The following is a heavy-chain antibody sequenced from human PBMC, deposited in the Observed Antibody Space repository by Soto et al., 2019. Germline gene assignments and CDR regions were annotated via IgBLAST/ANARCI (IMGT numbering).Heavy chain of an antibody. CDR2: VYYSGST. CDR1: GDSFSSGAYY. CDR3: ARVKRSTSRLDP. J-gene: IGHJ5*02. V-gene: IGHV4-61*08. D-gene: IGHD1-26*01. Sequence: PSETLSLTCSVSGDSFSSGAYYWSWIRQPPGKGLEWIGYVYYSGSTSYNPSLETGVTISVDTSKNQFSLKLTSVTPADTAIYYCARVKRSTSRLDPWGQGTLVTVSS.